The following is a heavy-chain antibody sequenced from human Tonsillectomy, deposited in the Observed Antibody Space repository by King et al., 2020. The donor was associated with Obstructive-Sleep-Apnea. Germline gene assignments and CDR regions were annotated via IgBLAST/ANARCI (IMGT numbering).Heavy chain of an antibody. CDR2: IYYSGST. CDR1: GGSVSSGSYY. J-gene: IGHJ5*02. CDR3: ARRRERYCSSTSCYSGNWFDP. D-gene: IGHD2-2*01. V-gene: IGHV4-61*01. Sequence: VQLQESGPGLVKPSETLSLTCTVSGGSVSSGSYYWSWIRQPPGKGLEWIGDIYYSGSTNYNPSLKSRVTISVDTSKNQFSLKLSSVTAADTAVYYCARRRERYCSSTSCYSGNWFDPWGQGTLVTVSS.